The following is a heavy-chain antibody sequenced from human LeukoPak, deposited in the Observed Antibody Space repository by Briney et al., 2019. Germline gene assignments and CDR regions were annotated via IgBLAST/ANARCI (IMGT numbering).Heavy chain of an antibody. CDR3: ARRLSLPFNVRSGYPFDP. V-gene: IGHV4-39*01. D-gene: IGHD2-15*01. J-gene: IGHJ5*02. Sequence: KPSETLSLTCTVSGVSISSSSYYWGSIRQPPGTRLEWSGSIYYSGSTYYNPSLKSRVTISVDTSKNQFSLKLSSVTAADTAVYYCARRLSLPFNVRSGYPFDPWGQGTLVTVSS. CDR1: GVSISSSSYY. CDR2: IYYSGST.